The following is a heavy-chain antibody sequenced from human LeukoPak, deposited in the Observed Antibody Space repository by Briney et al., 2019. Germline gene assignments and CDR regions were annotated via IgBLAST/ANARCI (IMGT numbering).Heavy chain of an antibody. CDR1: GFTVSSNY. V-gene: IGHV3-53*01. CDR3: ARMQTDADYADH. J-gene: IGHJ4*02. CDR2: IYSGGST. D-gene: IGHD4/OR15-4a*01. Sequence: GGSLRLSCAPSGFTVSSNYMRWARQAPGEGLEWVSVIYSGGSTYHADSEKGWFTISRDNSKNTLYLQMTSLRAEDTAVYCGARMQTDADYADHWGEGTLVSDS.